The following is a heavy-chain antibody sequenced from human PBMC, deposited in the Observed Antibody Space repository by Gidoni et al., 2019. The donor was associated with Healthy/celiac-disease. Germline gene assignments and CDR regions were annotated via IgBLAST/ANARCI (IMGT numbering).Heavy chain of an antibody. CDR3: AKDVVLLGYYFDY. CDR1: GFDFDDYA. V-gene: IGHV3-9*01. Sequence: EVQLVEYGRGLVQPGRSLRLSCAASGFDFDDYARHWVLQAPGKGLEWVSCIRWNSGSIGYADSVKCPFTISRDNAKNSLYLQMNSLRAEDTALYYCAKDVVLLGYYFDYWGQGTLVTVSS. J-gene: IGHJ4*02. CDR2: IRWNSGSI. D-gene: IGHD2-21*01.